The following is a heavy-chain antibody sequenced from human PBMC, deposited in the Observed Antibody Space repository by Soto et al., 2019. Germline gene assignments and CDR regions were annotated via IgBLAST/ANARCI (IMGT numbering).Heavy chain of an antibody. CDR3: AKDQAYSSSWLSGFVDY. CDR2: ISYDGSNK. D-gene: IGHD6-13*01. V-gene: IGHV3-30*18. Sequence: GGSLRLSCAASGFTFSSYGMHWVRQAPGKGLEWVAVISYDGSNKYYADSVKGRFTISRDNSKNTLYLQMNSLRAEDTAVYYCAKDQAYSSSWLSGFVDYWGQGTLVTSP. J-gene: IGHJ4*02. CDR1: GFTFSSYG.